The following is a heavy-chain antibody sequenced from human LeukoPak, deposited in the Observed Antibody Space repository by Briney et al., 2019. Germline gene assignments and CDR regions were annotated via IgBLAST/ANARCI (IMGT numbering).Heavy chain of an antibody. CDR3: AREGAGTMVRGVPNWFDP. J-gene: IGHJ5*02. Sequence: SSVKVSCKASGGTFSSYTISWVRQAPGQGLEWMGRIIPILGIANYAQKFQGRVTITADKSTSTAYMELSSLRSEDTAVYYCAREGAGTMVRGVPNWFDPWGRGTLVTVSS. CDR2: IIPILGIA. D-gene: IGHD3-10*01. CDR1: GGTFSSYT. V-gene: IGHV1-69*04.